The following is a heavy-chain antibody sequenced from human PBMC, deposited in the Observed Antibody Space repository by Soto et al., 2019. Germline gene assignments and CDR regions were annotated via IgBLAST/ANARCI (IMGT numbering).Heavy chain of an antibody. CDR2: IAYDGSSK. Sequence: QVQLVESGGGVVQPGMSRRLSCAASGFTFENFGMHWVRQAPGKGLEWVAVIAYDGSSKYYADSVEGRFTISRDNSNNTLDLQMNSLRVEETAVYYCAQSLHGVAVPEFDPRGQGCLVNLSS. V-gene: IGHV3-30*03. D-gene: IGHD2-15*01. J-gene: IGHJ5*02. CDR1: GFTFENFG. CDR3: AQSLHGVAVPEFDP.